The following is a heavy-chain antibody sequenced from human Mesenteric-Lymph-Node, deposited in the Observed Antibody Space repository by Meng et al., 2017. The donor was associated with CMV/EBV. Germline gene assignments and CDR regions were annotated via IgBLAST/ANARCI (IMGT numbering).Heavy chain of an antibody. J-gene: IGHJ5*02. CDR2: IFPILNIA. D-gene: IGHD3-16*02. CDR3: ARGPQDLSSWFDP. V-gene: IGHV1-69*02. Sequence: SVKVSCKASGGTFSSYTISWVRQAPGQGLEWMGRIFPILNIANYAQKFQDRVTINADKSTTTAYMELTSLRSEDTAVYYCARGPQDLSSWFDPWGQGTLVTVSS. CDR1: GGTFSSYT.